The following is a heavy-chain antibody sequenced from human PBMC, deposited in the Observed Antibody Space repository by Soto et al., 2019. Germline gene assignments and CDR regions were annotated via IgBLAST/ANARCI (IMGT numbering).Heavy chain of an antibody. J-gene: IGHJ4*02. D-gene: IGHD6-19*01. CDR1: GFSLSSTRVA. V-gene: IGHV2-5*02. CDR3: AHSVVAGLGYYFDY. Sequence: QITLKESGPTLVKPTQTLTLTCTFSGFSLSSTRVAVGWIRQPPGKTLEWLALIYWDDDKRYSPFLKSSLTIIKDTSKNQVVLTMTNMDPVDTATYYCAHSVVAGLGYYFDYGGQGTLVTVSS. CDR2: IYWDDDK.